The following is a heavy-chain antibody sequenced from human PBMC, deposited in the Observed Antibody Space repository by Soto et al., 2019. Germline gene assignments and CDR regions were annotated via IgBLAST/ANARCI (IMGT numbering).Heavy chain of an antibody. CDR2: IYFTGGT. Sequence: PSETLSLTCTVSGGSVTSGSYYWSWVRQPPGKGLEWIGYIYFTGGTNYNPSLKSRVTISQDTSKNQFSLKLNSVTAADTAVYYCAREGRSTAHFDYWGQGALVTVSS. V-gene: IGHV4-61*01. CDR3: AREGRSTAHFDY. CDR1: GGSVTSGSYY. J-gene: IGHJ4*02. D-gene: IGHD1-26*01.